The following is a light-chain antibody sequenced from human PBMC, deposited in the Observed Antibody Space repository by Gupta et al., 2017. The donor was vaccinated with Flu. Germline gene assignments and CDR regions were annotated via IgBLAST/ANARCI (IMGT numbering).Light chain of an antibody. CDR3: RQYTQWAPVG. Sequence: VVLTQSPLSLTVTLGQPASISCRSNQSLVYSDGNNYLTWFQQRPGQSPRRLIFKASNLDAGVPDRFSGSGSGTDFTLKIGSVKAEDVGSYYCRQYTQWAPVGFGHGTKLEIK. CDR2: KAS. J-gene: IGKJ2*03. V-gene: IGKV2-30*01. CDR1: QSLVYSDGNNY.